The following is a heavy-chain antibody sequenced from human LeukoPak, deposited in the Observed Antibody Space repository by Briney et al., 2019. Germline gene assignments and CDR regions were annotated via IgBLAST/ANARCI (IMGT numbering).Heavy chain of an antibody. D-gene: IGHD6-13*01. CDR3: ARTGYSSDYYGMDV. CDR2: VYYRGNT. Sequence: PSETLSLTCTVSGGSISSYYWSWIRQPPGKGLEWIGYVYYRGNTNYNPSLKSRVSISVDMSKNQFSLKLRSVTAADTAVYYCARTGYSSDYYGMDVWGQGTTVTVSS. V-gene: IGHV4-59*01. CDR1: GGSISSYY. J-gene: IGHJ6*02.